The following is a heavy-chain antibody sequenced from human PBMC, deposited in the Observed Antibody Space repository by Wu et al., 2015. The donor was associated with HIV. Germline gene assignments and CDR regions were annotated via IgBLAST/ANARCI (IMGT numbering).Heavy chain of an antibody. CDR3: ARNTDSVATSLYSLGV. V-gene: IGHV1-46*01. CDR1: GYTFINYY. D-gene: IGHD5-12*01. J-gene: IGHJ6*02. Sequence: QVQLVQSGGEVKKPGASVKVSCKASGYTFINYYMHWMRQAPGQGPEWVGVIDPSGGRVSYAEQFQGRVTMTRDTSTSTVSMHLTSLRSDDTAVYYCARNTDSVATSLYSLGVWGQGTTVTVSS. CDR2: IDPSGGRV.